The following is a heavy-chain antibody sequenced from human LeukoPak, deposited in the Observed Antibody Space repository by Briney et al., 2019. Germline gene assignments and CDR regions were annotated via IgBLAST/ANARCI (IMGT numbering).Heavy chain of an antibody. Sequence: ASVKVSCMASGYTFTSYYMHWVRQAPGQGLEWMGIINPSGGSTSYAQKFQGRVTMTRDTSTSTVYMELSSLRSEDTAVYYCARSPSNFWSGYPYYFDYWGQGTLVTVSS. J-gene: IGHJ4*02. V-gene: IGHV1-46*01. CDR2: INPSGGST. CDR3: ARSPSNFWSGYPYYFDY. D-gene: IGHD3-3*01. CDR1: GYTFTSYY.